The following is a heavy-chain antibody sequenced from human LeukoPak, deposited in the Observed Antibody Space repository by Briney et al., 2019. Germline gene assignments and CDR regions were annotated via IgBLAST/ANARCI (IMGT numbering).Heavy chain of an antibody. V-gene: IGHV4-34*01. J-gene: IGHJ3*02. D-gene: IGHD3-16*01. CDR3: ARVQITARSRAFDI. Sequence: SETLSLTCAVYGGSFSGYYWSWIRQPPGKGLEWIGEINHSGSTNYNPSLKSRVTISVDTSKNQFSLKLSSVTAADTAVYYCARVQITARSRAFDIWGQGTMVTVSS. CDR1: GGSFSGYY. CDR2: INHSGST.